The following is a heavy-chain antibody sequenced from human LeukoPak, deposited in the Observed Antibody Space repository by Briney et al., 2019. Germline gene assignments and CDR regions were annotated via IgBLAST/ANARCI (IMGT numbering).Heavy chain of an antibody. CDR2: ISITSSTI. CDR3: AREGGGVVVTAIGDYFDY. V-gene: IGHV3-11*04. J-gene: IGHJ4*02. D-gene: IGHD2-21*02. CDR1: GFTFSDYY. Sequence: GGSLRLSCAASGFTFSDYYMSWIRQAPGKGLEWVSYISITSSTIYYADSVKGRFTISRDNAKNSLYLQMNSLRAEDTAVYYCAREGGGVVVTAIGDYFDYWGQGTLVTVSS.